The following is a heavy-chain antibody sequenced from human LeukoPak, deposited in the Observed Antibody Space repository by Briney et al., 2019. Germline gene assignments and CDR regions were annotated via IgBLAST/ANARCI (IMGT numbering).Heavy chain of an antibody. D-gene: IGHD3-22*01. V-gene: IGHV1-2*02. J-gene: IGHJ4*02. CDR2: INPNSGGT. CDR1: GYTFTGYY. Sequence: ASVKVSCKASGYTFTGYYMHWVRQAPGQGLEWMGCINPNSGGTNYAQKFQGRVTMTRDTSISTAYMELSRLRSDDTAVFYCAREAYYDSSGYYFNLWGQGTPVTVSS. CDR3: AREAYYDSSGYYFNL.